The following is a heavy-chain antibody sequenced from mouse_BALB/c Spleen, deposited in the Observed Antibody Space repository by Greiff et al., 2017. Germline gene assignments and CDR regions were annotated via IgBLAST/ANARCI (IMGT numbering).Heavy chain of an antibody. CDR3: ARRGISMDY. Sequence: EVKLMESGPGLVKPSQSLSLTCSVTGYSITSGYYWSWIRQFPGKQLEWMGYISYDGSNNYNPSLKNRISITRDTSKNQFFLKLNSVTTEDTATYYCARRGISMDYWGQGTSVTVSS. V-gene: IGHV3-6*02. CDR1: GYSITSGYY. CDR2: ISYDGSN. J-gene: IGHJ4*01.